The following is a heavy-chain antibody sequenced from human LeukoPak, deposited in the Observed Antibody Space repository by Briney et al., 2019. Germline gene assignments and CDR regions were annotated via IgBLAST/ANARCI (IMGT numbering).Heavy chain of an antibody. V-gene: IGHV3-21*04. J-gene: IGHJ4*02. D-gene: IGHD3-22*01. CDR3: ARAVRYYYDSSGLSSDGIDY. Sequence: KAGGSLRLSCAASGFTFSSYSMNWVRQAPGKGLEWVSCISSSSSYIYYADSVKGRFTISRDNAKNSLYLQMNSLRAEDTAVYYCARAVRYYYDSSGLSSDGIDYWGQGTLVTVSS. CDR1: GFTFSSYS. CDR2: ISSSSSYI.